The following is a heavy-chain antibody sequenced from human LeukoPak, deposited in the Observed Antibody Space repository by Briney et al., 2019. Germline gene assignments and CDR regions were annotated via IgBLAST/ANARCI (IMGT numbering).Heavy chain of an antibody. CDR1: GGSISSYY. CDR2: IYYSGST. Sequence: TSETLSLTCTVSGGSISSYYWSWIRQPPGKGLEWIGYIYYSGSTNYNPSLKSRVTISVDTPKNQFSLKLSSVTAADTAVHYCARHRRGGYYFDYWGQGTLVTVSS. D-gene: IGHD3-16*01. J-gene: IGHJ4*02. CDR3: ARHRRGGYYFDY. V-gene: IGHV4-59*08.